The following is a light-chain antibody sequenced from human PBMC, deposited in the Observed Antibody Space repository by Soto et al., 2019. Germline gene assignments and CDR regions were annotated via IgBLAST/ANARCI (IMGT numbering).Light chain of an antibody. CDR1: SNDVGAYNY. Sequence: QSALTQPASVSGSPGQSVTISCTGTSNDVGAYNYVSWYQQHLGKAPKLMIYEVSNRPSGISNRFCGSKSGNTASLTISGLQAEDEADYYCSSYTTSITYVFGTGTKVTVL. J-gene: IGLJ1*01. CDR2: EVS. CDR3: SSYTTSITYV. V-gene: IGLV2-14*01.